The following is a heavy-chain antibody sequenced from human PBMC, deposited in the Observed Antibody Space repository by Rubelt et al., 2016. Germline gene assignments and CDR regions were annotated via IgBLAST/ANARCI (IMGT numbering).Heavy chain of an antibody. D-gene: IGHD3-22*01. J-gene: IGHJ4*02. CDR1: GGSISSGGYY. CDR2: IYSTGTT. Sequence: QVQLQESGPGLVKPSQTLSLTCTVSGGSISSGGYYWTWIRQHPAKGLEWIGYIYSTGTTSYNPSLKSRVTISIDPSENHFALNVNAVTAAERAVYYGARGEAPKRDCDRGGYDCWGQGTLVSVSS. CDR3: ARGEAPKRDCDRGGYDC. V-gene: IGHV4-31*03.